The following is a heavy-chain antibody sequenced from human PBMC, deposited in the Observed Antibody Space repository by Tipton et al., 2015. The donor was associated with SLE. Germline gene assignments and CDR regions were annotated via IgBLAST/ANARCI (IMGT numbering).Heavy chain of an antibody. D-gene: IGHD3-3*01. Sequence: TLSLTCSVSGGSISSNYWSWIRQPPGKGLEWIGYIYYSGSTFYNPSLKSRAMISVDTSKNQFSLKLSSVTAADTAVYYCARAGDFWSGYSDYWGQGTLVTVSS. V-gene: IGHV4-59*08. CDR1: GGSISSNY. CDR3: ARAGDFWSGYSDY. CDR2: IYYSGST. J-gene: IGHJ4*02.